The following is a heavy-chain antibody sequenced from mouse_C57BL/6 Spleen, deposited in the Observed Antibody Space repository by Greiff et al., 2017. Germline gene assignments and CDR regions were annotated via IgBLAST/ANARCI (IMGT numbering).Heavy chain of an antibody. V-gene: IGHV10-1*01. D-gene: IGHD1-2*01. CDR2: IRSKSNNYAT. CDR1: GFSFNTYA. Sequence: EVMLVESGGGLVQPKGSLKLSCAASGFSFNTYAMNWVRQAPGKGLEWVARIRSKSNNYATYYADSVKDRFTISRDDSESMLYLQMNNLKTEDTAMYYCVRGATALPLAYWGQGTLVTGSA. CDR3: VRGATALPLAY. J-gene: IGHJ3*01.